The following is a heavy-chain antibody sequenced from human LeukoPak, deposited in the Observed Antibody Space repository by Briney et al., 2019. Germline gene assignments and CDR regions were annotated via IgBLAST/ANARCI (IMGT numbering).Heavy chain of an antibody. CDR1: GFTFSSHS. V-gene: IGHV3-23*01. J-gene: IGHJ4*02. CDR3: TRDQTPYY. CDR2: ISGSGGST. Sequence: GGTLRLSCAASGFTFSSHSMNWVRQAPGKGLEWVSSISGSGGSTYYADSVKGRFTISRDNSKNTLYLQMNSLRAEDTAVYYCTRDQTPYYWGQGTLVTVSS.